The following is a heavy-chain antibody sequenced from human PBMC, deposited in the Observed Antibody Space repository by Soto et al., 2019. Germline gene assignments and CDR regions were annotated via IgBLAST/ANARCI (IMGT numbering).Heavy chain of an antibody. CDR3: ARATRYYGMDV. Sequence: SETLSLTCAVYGGSFSGYYWSWIRQPPGKGMEWIGEINHSGSTNYNPSLKSRVTISVDTSKNQFSLKLSSVTATDTAVYYCARATRYYGMDVWGQGTTVTVSS. J-gene: IGHJ6*02. CDR2: INHSGST. V-gene: IGHV4-34*01. CDR1: GGSFSGYY. D-gene: IGHD3-16*01.